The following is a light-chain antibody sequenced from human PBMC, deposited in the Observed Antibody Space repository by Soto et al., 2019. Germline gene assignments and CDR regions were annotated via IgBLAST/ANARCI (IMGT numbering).Light chain of an antibody. Sequence: EIVLTQSPGTLSLSPWERATLSCMASQSVSNNYLAWYQQKPGQAPRLLIYGASIRATGIPDRFSGSGSGTDFTLTISRLEPEDSAVYYCQQYGTLPITFGQGTRLEIK. CDR2: GAS. CDR1: QSVSNNY. J-gene: IGKJ5*01. CDR3: QQYGTLPIT. V-gene: IGKV3-20*01.